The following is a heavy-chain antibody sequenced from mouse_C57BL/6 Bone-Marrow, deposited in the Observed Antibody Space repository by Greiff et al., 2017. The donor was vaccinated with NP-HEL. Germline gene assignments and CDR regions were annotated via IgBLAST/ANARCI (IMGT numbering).Heavy chain of an antibody. CDR3: ARHGRYYAMDY. J-gene: IGHJ4*01. Sequence: DVHLVESGGDLVKPGGSLKLSCAASGFTFSSYGMSWVRQTPDKRLEWVATISSGGSYTYYPDSVKGRFTISRDNAKNTLYLQMSSLKSEDTAMYYCARHGRYYAMDYWGQGTSVTVSS. V-gene: IGHV5-6*01. CDR1: GFTFSSYG. CDR2: ISSGGSYT.